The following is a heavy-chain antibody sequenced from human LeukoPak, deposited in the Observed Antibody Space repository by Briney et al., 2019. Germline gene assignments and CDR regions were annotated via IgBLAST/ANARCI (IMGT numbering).Heavy chain of an antibody. CDR2: IYTSGST. Sequence: PSETLSLTCTVSGGSISSGSYYWSWIRQPAGKGLEWIGRIYTSGSTNYNPSLKSRVTISVDTSKNQFSLKLSSVTAADTAVYYCAGMITFGGVIGSFDYWGQGTLVTVSS. V-gene: IGHV4-61*02. D-gene: IGHD3-16*02. CDR3: AGMITFGGVIGSFDY. J-gene: IGHJ4*02. CDR1: GGSISSGSYY.